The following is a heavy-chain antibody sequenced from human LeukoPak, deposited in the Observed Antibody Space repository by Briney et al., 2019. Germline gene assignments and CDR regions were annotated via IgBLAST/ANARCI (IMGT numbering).Heavy chain of an antibody. D-gene: IGHD5-12*01. CDR2: ISWNSGSI. CDR1: GFTFDDYA. J-gene: IGHJ4*02. V-gene: IGHV3-9*01. Sequence: GRSLRLSCAASGFTFDDYAMHWVRQAPGKGLEWVSGISWNSGSIGYADPVKGRFTISRDNAKNTLYLQMNSLRAEDTAVYYCARDLGLRWGQGTLVTVSS. CDR3: ARDLGLR.